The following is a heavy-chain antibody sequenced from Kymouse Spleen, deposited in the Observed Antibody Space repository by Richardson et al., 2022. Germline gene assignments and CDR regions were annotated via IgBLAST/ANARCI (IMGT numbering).Heavy chain of an antibody. Sequence: QVQLVESGGGVVQPGRSLRLSCAASGFTFSSYGMHWVRQAPGKGLEWVAVISYDGSNKYYADSVKGRFTISRDNSKNTLYLQMNSLRAEDTAVYYCAKEGALRYFDWLFPLYYYYGMDVWGQGTTVTVSS. CDR3: AKEGALRYFDWLFPLYYYYGMDV. CDR1: GFTFSSYG. CDR2: ISYDGSNK. V-gene: IGHV3-30*18. D-gene: IGHD3-9*01. J-gene: IGHJ6*02.